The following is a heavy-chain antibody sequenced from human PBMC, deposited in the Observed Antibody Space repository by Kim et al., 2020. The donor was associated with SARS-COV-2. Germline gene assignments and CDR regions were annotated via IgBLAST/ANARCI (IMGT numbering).Heavy chain of an antibody. CDR2: IKQDGSEK. Sequence: GGSLRLSCAASGFTFSSYWMSWVRQAPGKGLEWVANIKQDGSEKYYVDSVKGRFTISRDNAKNSLYLQMNSLRAEDTAVYYCARDRYDFWSGMDAFDIWGQGTMVTVSS. D-gene: IGHD3-3*01. J-gene: IGHJ3*02. CDR1: GFTFSSYW. CDR3: ARDRYDFWSGMDAFDI. V-gene: IGHV3-7*01.